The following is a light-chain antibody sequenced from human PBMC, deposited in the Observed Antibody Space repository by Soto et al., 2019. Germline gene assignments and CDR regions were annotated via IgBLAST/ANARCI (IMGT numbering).Light chain of an antibody. CDR2: AAS. CDR1: QSISSW. Sequence: DIKMTQSPSTLSASVGDRVTITCRASQSISSWLAWYQQKPGKAPKLLIYAASSLQSGVPSRFSGSGSGTEFTLTISSLQPDDFATYYCQHYNSYSEAFGQGTKVDIK. V-gene: IGKV1-5*01. J-gene: IGKJ1*01. CDR3: QHYNSYSEA.